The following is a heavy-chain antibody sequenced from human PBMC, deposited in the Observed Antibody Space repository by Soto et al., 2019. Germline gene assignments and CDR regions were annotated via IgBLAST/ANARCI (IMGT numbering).Heavy chain of an antibody. V-gene: IGHV3-30*18. CDR1: GFTFSSYG. Sequence: QVQLVESGGGVVQPGRSLRLSCAASGFTFSSYGMHWVRQAPGKGLEWVAVISYDGSNKYYADSVKGRFTISRDNSKNTLCLQMNSLRAEDTAVYYCAKDRDGGNFLPEYWGQGTLVTVSS. J-gene: IGHJ4*02. D-gene: IGHD2-21*02. CDR2: ISYDGSNK. CDR3: AKDRDGGNFLPEY.